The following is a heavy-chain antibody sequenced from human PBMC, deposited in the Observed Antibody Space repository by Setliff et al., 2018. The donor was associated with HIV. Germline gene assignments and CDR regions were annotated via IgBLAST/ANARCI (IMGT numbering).Heavy chain of an antibody. J-gene: IGHJ5*02. CDR1: GYSFTNYW. D-gene: IGHD2-15*01. V-gene: IGHV5-51*01. CDR3: VRPLGGSSSQGWFDP. Sequence: RGESLKISCKGFGYSFTNYWIGWVRQMPGKGLEWMGIIYPDDSDTRYSPSFQGQVTISADKSISTAYLQWSSLKASDTAMYYCVRPLGGSSSQGWFDPWGQGTLVTVSS. CDR2: IYPDDSDT.